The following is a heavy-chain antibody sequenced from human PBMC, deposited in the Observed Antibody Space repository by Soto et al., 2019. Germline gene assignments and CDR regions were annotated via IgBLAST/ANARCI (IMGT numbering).Heavy chain of an antibody. J-gene: IGHJ6*02. CDR1: GFTFSSYG. Sequence: HPGGSLRLSCAASGFTFSSYGMHWVRQAPGKGLEWVAVIWYDGSNKYYADSVKGRFTISRDNSKNTLYLQMNSLRAEDTAVYYCARDMVRGVIIRAPYYYYYYGMDVWGQGTTVTVSS. V-gene: IGHV3-33*01. CDR3: ARDMVRGVIIRAPYYYYYYGMDV. CDR2: IWYDGSNK. D-gene: IGHD3-10*01.